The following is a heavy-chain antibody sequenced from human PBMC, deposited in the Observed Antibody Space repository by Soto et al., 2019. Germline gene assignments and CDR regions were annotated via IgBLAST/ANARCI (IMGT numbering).Heavy chain of an antibody. Sequence: SETLSLTCTVSGASISGNFWSWIRQPPGKGLEWIGYIYFTGTTSYNPSLKSRVTISLDTSENHFSLRLSSVTAADTAVYYCARGWGRYRSDYWGQGTLVTVS. J-gene: IGHJ4*02. CDR1: GASISGNF. CDR3: ARGWGRYRSDY. CDR2: IYFTGTT. V-gene: IGHV4-59*01. D-gene: IGHD3-16*02.